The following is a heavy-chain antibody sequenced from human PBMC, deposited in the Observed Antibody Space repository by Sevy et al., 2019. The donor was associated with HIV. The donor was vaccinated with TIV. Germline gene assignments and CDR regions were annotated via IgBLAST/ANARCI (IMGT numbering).Heavy chain of an antibody. CDR3: AKWDADRRWFFDY. J-gene: IGHJ4*02. Sequence: GGSLRLSCVASGFTFSSYNMNWVRQAPGKGLEWVSSISSSSSYVYHADSVKGRFTISRDNAKNSLYLQMYSLRAEDTAVYYCAKWDADRRWFFDYWGQGTLVTVSS. V-gene: IGHV3-21*06. D-gene: IGHD1-26*01. CDR2: ISSSSSYV. CDR1: GFTFSSYN.